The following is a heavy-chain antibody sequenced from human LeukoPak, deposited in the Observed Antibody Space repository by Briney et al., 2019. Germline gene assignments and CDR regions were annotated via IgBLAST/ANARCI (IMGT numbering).Heavy chain of an antibody. D-gene: IGHD2-15*01. CDR1: GFTFSSYW. CDR3: AKGGYCRDNNCYFWFSHDY. V-gene: IGHV3-74*01. J-gene: IGHJ4*02. CDR2: IRSDGSST. Sequence: PGGSLRLSCAASGFTFSSYWMHWVRQAPGKGLVWVSRIRSDGSSTSYADSVKGRFTISRDNAKNTLYLQMNSLRAEDTAVYYCAKGGYCRDNNCYFWFSHDYWGQGILVTVSS.